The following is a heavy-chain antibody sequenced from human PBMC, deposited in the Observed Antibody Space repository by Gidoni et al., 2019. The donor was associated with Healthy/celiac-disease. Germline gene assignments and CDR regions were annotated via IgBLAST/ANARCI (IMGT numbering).Heavy chain of an antibody. D-gene: IGHD3-22*01. CDR3: ARGQEYYDSSGYPEYFDY. V-gene: IGHV3-48*03. CDR2: ISSSGSTI. Sequence: EVQLVESGGGLVQPGGSLRLSCAASGFTFSRYEMNWVRQAPGKGLEWVSYISSSGSTIYYADSVKGRFTISRDNAKNSLYLQMNSLRAEDTAVYYCARGQEYYDSSGYPEYFDYWGQGTLVTVSS. CDR1: GFTFSRYE. J-gene: IGHJ4*02.